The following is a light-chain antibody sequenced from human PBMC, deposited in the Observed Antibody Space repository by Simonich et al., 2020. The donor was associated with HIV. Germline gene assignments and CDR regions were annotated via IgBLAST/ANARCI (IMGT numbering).Light chain of an antibody. V-gene: IGKV3-20*01. CDR1: QSVSSN. Sequence: EIVMMQSPATLSVSPGERATLSGRASQSVSSNLAWYQQKPGQAPRLLIYGASSRATGIPDRFSGSGSGTDFTLTISRLEPEDFAVYYCQQYGSSPWTFGQGTKVEMK. J-gene: IGKJ1*01. CDR2: GAS. CDR3: QQYGSSPWT.